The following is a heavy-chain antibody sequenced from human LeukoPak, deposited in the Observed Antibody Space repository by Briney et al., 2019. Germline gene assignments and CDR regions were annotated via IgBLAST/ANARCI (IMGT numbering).Heavy chain of an antibody. D-gene: IGHD2-2*01. V-gene: IGHV3-33*01. Sequence: GGSLRLSCAASGFTFSSYGMHWVRQAPGKGLEWVAVIWYDGSNKYYADSVKGRFTISRGNSKNTLYLQMNSLRAEDTAVYYCAALSACSSTSCYGQFDYWGQGTLVTVSS. J-gene: IGHJ4*02. CDR2: IWYDGSNK. CDR3: AALSACSSTSCYGQFDY. CDR1: GFTFSSYG.